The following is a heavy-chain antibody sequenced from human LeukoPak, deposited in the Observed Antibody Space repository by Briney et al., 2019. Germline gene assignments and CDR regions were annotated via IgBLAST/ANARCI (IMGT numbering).Heavy chain of an antibody. CDR2: ISSSSSYI. D-gene: IGHD3-3*01. J-gene: IGHJ3*02. V-gene: IGHV3-21*01. CDR3: VRERTYYDFWSGYSDDAFDI. Sequence: GGSLRLSCAASGFTFSSYSMNWVRQAPGKGLEWVSSISSSSSYIYYADSVKGRFTISRDNAKNSLYLQMNSLRAEDTAVYYCVRERTYYDFWSGYSDDAFDIWGQGTMVTVSS. CDR1: GFTFSSYS.